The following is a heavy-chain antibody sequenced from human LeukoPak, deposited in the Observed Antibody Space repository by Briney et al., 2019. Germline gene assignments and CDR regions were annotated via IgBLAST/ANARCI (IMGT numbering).Heavy chain of an antibody. CDR2: ISGSGGST. CDR3: AKALIRGLYGNHPGGLDY. CDR1: GFTFSSFA. Sequence: GGSLRLSCAASGFTFSSFAMSWVRQAPGKGLEWVSAISGSGGSTLYADSVKGRFPLSRDNPKNTLYPQKNSLSAGDSAVFFCAKALIRGLYGNHPGGLDYWGQGTLVTVSS. V-gene: IGHV3-23*01. J-gene: IGHJ4*02. D-gene: IGHD4-11*01.